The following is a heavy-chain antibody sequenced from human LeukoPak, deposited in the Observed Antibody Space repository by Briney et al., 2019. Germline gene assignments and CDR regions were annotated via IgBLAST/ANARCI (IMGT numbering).Heavy chain of an antibody. Sequence: PGGSLRLSCAASGFTFSSYAMSWVRQAPGKGLEWVSAISGSGGSTYYADSVKGRFTISRDNSKNTLYLQMNSLRAEDTVVYYCAKDRDGYNEFDYWGQGTLVTVSS. D-gene: IGHD5-24*01. CDR2: ISGSGGST. CDR1: GFTFSSYA. CDR3: AKDRDGYNEFDY. V-gene: IGHV3-23*01. J-gene: IGHJ4*02.